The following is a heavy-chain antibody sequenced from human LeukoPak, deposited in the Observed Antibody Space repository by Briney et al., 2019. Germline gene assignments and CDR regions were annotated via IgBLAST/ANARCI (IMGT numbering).Heavy chain of an antibody. Sequence: GASVKVSCKASGGTFSSYAISWVRQAPGQGLEWMGWISAYNGNTNYAQKLQGRVTMTTDTSTSTAYMELRSLRSDDTAVYYCAREPTAPTSSAEYFQHWGQGTLVTVSS. CDR1: GGTFSSYA. CDR2: ISAYNGNT. CDR3: AREPTAPTSSAEYFQH. J-gene: IGHJ1*01. D-gene: IGHD2-21*02. V-gene: IGHV1-18*01.